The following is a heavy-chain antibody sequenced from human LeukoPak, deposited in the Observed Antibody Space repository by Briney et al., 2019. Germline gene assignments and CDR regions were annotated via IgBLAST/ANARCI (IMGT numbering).Heavy chain of an antibody. D-gene: IGHD5-12*01. V-gene: IGHV4-38-2*02. J-gene: IGHJ4*02. Sequence: TSETLSLTCTVSGYSISSGYYWGWIRQPPGKGLEWIGSIYHSGSTYYNPSLKSRVTISVDTSKNQFSLKLSSVTAADTAVYYCARGRLAALDYWGQGTLVTVSS. CDR1: GYSISSGYY. CDR3: ARGRLAALDY. CDR2: IYHSGST.